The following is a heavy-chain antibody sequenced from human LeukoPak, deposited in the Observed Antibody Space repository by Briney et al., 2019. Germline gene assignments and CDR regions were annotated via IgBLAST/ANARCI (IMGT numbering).Heavy chain of an antibody. V-gene: IGHV1-2*02. CDR2: INPNSGGT. D-gene: IGHD3-16*01. J-gene: IGHJ4*02. Sequence: ASVKVSCKASGYTFSNYGISWVRQAPGQGLEWMGWINPNSGGTNYAQKFQGRVTMTRDTSISTAYMEVSRLRSDDTAVYYCAISPGVMITFGGAPATDYFDYWGQGTLVTVSS. CDR1: GYTFSNYG. CDR3: AISPGVMITFGGAPATDYFDY.